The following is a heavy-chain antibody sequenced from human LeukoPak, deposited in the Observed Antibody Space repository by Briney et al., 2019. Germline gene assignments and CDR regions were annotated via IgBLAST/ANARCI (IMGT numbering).Heavy chain of an antibody. V-gene: IGHV3-23*01. J-gene: IGHJ4*02. Sequence: GGSLSLSCAASGFTFSSYAMSWVRQAPGKGLEWVSAISGGGGSSYYADSVKGRFTISSDNSKITLSLQMNSLRAEDTAVYYCAKVAGATSIKYCFDYWAESPVHPVSS. D-gene: IGHD6-25*01. CDR2: ISGGGGSS. CDR3: AKVAGATSIKYCFDY. CDR1: GFTFSSYA.